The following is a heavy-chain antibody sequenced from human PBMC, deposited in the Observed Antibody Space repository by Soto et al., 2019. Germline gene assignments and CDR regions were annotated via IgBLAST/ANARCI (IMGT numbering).Heavy chain of an antibody. J-gene: IGHJ6*02. CDR1: GGTFSTYA. V-gene: IGHV1-69*13. CDR3: ARGRVVTAITYYYYGLDV. Sequence: SVKVSCKASGGTFSTYAISWVRQAPGQGLEWMGVIIPILGTANYAQKFQGRVTITADESTSTAYMYLSSLRSDDTAVYYCARGRVVTAITYYYYGLDVWGQGTTVTVS. CDR2: IIPILGTA. D-gene: IGHD2-21*02.